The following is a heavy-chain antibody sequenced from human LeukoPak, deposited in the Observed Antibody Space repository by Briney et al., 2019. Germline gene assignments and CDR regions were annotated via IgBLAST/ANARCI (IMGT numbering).Heavy chain of an antibody. Sequence: KPSQTLSLTCTVSGYSISSGYYWGWIRQPPGKGLEWIGSIYHSGSTYYNPSLKSRVTISVDTSKNQFSLKLSSVTAADTAVYYCAREFATSGPGPDWGQGTLVTVSS. CDR3: AREFATSGPGPD. J-gene: IGHJ4*02. CDR1: GYSISSGYY. CDR2: IYHSGST. V-gene: IGHV4-38-2*02. D-gene: IGHD3-10*01.